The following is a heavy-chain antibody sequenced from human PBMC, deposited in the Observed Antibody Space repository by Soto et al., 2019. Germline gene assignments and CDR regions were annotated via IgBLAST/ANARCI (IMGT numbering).Heavy chain of an antibody. J-gene: IGHJ4*02. CDR1: CGSISSCGYS. CDR2: IYHSGST. CDR3: ATRPPGGAYRGVFDY. Sequence: SETLSLTCAVSCGSISSCGYSWSWIRQPPGKGLEWIGYIYHSGSTYYNPSLKSRVTISVDRSKNQFSLKLSSVTAADTAVYYCATRPPGGAYRGVFDYWSKGTLVTVSS. V-gene: IGHV4-30-2*01. D-gene: IGHD3-10*01.